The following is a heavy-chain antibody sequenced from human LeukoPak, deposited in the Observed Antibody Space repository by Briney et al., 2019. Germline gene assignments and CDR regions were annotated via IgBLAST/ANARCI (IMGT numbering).Heavy chain of an antibody. D-gene: IGHD2-15*01. Sequence: GGSLRLSCAASGFTFSSSAVTWVRQAPGKGLEWVSAISTSGGSTFYADSVKGRFTISRDNSKNTLYLQMNSLRAEDTAVYYCAKGILSPVIVPFDFWGQGTLVTVSS. CDR2: ISTSGGST. V-gene: IGHV3-23*01. J-gene: IGHJ4*02. CDR3: AKGILSPVIVPFDF. CDR1: GFTFSSSA.